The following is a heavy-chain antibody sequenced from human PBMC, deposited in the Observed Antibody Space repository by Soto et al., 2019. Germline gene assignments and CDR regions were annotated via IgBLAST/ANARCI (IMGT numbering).Heavy chain of an antibody. CDR3: AREEEDYYDSSGYYYGLGY. V-gene: IGHV3-33*01. Sequence: QVQLVESGGGVVQPGRSLRLSCAASGFTFSSYGMHWVRQAPGKGLEWVAVIWYDGSNKYYADSVKGRFTISRDNSKNTLYLQMNSLRAEDTAVYYCAREEEDYYDSSGYYYGLGYWGQGTLVTVSS. D-gene: IGHD3-22*01. CDR2: IWYDGSNK. J-gene: IGHJ4*02. CDR1: GFTFSSYG.